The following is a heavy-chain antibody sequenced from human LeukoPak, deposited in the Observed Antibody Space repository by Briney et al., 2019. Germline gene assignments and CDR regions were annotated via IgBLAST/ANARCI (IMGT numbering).Heavy chain of an antibody. V-gene: IGHV4-34*01. J-gene: IGHJ4*02. CDR3: ARVKGRGLWFGLDY. D-gene: IGHD3-10*01. Sequence: PSETLSLTCAVYGGSFSGYYWSWIRQPSGKGLEWIGEINHSGSTNYNPSLKSRVTISVDTSKNQFSLKLSSVTAADTAVYYCARVKGRGLWFGLDYWGQGTLVTVSS. CDR1: GGSFSGYY. CDR2: INHSGST.